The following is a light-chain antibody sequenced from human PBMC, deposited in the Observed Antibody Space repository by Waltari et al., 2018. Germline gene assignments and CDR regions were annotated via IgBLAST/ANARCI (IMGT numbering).Light chain of an antibody. Sequence: QSVLTQPPSVSAAPGQEVTISCSGGSSNVGNNYVSWYQQLPGTAPKLLIYEHNKRPSGIPDRFSGSKSGTSATLGITGLQTGDEAVYYCGTWDSDLDAGVFGGGTKVTVL. CDR2: EHN. CDR1: SSNVGNNY. CDR3: GTWDSDLDAGV. J-gene: IGLJ2*01. V-gene: IGLV1-51*02.